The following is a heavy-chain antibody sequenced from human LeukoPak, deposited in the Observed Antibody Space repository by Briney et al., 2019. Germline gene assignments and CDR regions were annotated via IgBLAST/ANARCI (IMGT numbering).Heavy chain of an antibody. CDR3: ARGGSGSGSWFDP. V-gene: IGHV3-43*02. D-gene: IGHD6-19*01. Sequence: PGGSLRLSCAASGFTFDDYAMHWVRQAPGKGLEWVSLISGDGGSTYYADSVKGRFTISRDNAKNSLYLQMNSLRAEDTAVYYCARGGSGSGSWFDPWGQGTLVTVSS. J-gene: IGHJ5*02. CDR1: GFTFDDYA. CDR2: ISGDGGST.